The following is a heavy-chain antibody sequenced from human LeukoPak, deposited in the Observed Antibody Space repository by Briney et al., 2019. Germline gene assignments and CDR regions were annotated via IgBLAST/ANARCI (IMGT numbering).Heavy chain of an antibody. CDR1: GFTFSRYS. CDR2: VRDDGSSQ. CDR3: TKGQLWASGRAFDI. V-gene: IGHV3-30*02. Sequence: AGGSLRLSCAASGFTFSRYSMNWVRRAPGKGLDWVAFVRDDGSSQKYAATVKGRFTTSRDNSKNTLYLQMNNLRPEDTAVYYCTKGQLWASGRAFDIWGQGTMVTVSS. D-gene: IGHD3-16*01. J-gene: IGHJ3*02.